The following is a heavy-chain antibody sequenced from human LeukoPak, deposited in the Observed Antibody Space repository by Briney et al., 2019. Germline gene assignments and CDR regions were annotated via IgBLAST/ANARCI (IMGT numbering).Heavy chain of an antibody. J-gene: IGHJ5*02. CDR3: ARVERGGGSRGWFDP. Sequence: ASVKVSCKASGYTFTSYGISWVRQAPGQGLEWMGWISAYNGNTNYAQKLQGRVTMTTDTSTSTAYMELRSLRSDDTAVYYCARVERGGGSRGWFDPWGQGTLVIVSS. CDR2: ISAYNGNT. V-gene: IGHV1-18*01. D-gene: IGHD2-15*01. CDR1: GYTFTSYG.